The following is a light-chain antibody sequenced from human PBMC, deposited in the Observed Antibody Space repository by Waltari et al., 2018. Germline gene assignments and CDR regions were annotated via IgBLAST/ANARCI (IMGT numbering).Light chain of an antibody. CDR1: SSNIGRNT. V-gene: IGLV1-44*01. CDR2: SNN. J-gene: IGLJ3*02. Sequence: QSVLTQPPSASGTPGQRVTISCSGSSSNIGRNTVNWYQQLPGTAPKLLIYSNNQRPSGVPQRFSGSKAATSASLAISWRQSEDEADYYCAVWDDRRNGPVFGGGTKLTVL. CDR3: AVWDDRRNGPV.